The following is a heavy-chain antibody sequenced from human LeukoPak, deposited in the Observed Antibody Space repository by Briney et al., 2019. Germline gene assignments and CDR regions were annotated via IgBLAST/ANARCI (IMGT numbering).Heavy chain of an antibody. Sequence: PGGSLRLSCAASGFTFSRNYMSWVRQAPGKGLEWGSVIYSGGDTYYSDSVKGGFTISTHISKNTLYLQMNSLRAEDTAFYYCARSPPASPFDYWGQGTLVTVSS. J-gene: IGHJ4*02. CDR1: GFTFSRNY. CDR3: ARSPPASPFDY. D-gene: IGHD2-2*01. V-gene: IGHV3-53*01. CDR2: IYSGGDT.